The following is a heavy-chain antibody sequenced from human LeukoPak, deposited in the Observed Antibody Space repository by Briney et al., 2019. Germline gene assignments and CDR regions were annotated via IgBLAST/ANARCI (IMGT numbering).Heavy chain of an antibody. Sequence: SETLSLTCTVSGGSISSYYWSWIRQPPGKGLEWIGYIYYSGSTNYNPSLKSQATISVDTSKNQFSLKLSSVTAADTAVYYCARVHREVAGQFDPWGQGTLVTVSS. CDR1: GGSISSYY. D-gene: IGHD2-15*01. CDR2: IYYSGST. J-gene: IGHJ5*02. V-gene: IGHV4-59*01. CDR3: ARVHREVAGQFDP.